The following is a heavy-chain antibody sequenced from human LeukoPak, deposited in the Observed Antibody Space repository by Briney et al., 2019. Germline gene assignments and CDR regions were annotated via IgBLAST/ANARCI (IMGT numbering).Heavy chain of an antibody. CDR2: INPNSGGT. D-gene: IGHD3-22*01. CDR1: GYTFTGYY. Sequence: GASVKVSCKASGYTFTGYYMHWVRQAPGQGLEWMGRINPNSGGTNYAQKFQGRVTMTRDTSISTACMELSRLRSDDTAVYYCARERDDYYDSSGCFDYWGQGTLVTVSS. J-gene: IGHJ4*02. V-gene: IGHV1-2*06. CDR3: ARERDDYYDSSGCFDY.